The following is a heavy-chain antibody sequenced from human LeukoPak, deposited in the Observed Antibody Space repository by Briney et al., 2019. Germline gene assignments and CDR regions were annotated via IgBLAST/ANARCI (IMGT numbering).Heavy chain of an antibody. CDR2: IYHSGST. V-gene: IGHV4-30-2*01. J-gene: IGHJ4*02. CDR3: ARGGGYSYGFGKYYFDY. CDR1: GGSNSSGGYS. Sequence: PSETLSLTCAVSGGSNSSGGYSWSWIRQPPGKGLEWIGYIYHSGSTYYNPSLKSRVTISVDRSKNQFSLKLSSVTAADTAVYYCARGGGYSYGFGKYYFDYWGQGTLVTVSS. D-gene: IGHD5-18*01.